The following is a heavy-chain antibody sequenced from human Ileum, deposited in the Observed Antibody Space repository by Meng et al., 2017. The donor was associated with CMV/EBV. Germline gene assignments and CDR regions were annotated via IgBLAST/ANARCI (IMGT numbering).Heavy chain of an antibody. CDR3: ARAAARGVPVDL. CDR2: IHPTGTT. D-gene: IGHD3-10*01. Sequence: QWQPQEPGPRRLQPSATLPLTCTVTGGALTSYYWTWIRQPAGKGLEWIGRIHPTGTTDDNPSLRSRVSMSLDKSKNQFSLKLTSVTAADTAVYYCARAAARGVPVDLWGQGTLVTVSS. J-gene: IGHJ5*02. CDR1: GGALTSYY. V-gene: IGHV4-4*07.